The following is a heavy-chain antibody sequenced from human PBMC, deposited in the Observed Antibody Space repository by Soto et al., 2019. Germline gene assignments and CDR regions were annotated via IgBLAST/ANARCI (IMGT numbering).Heavy chain of an antibody. Sequence: GGSLRLSCAASGFTFSGSAMHWVRQASGKGLEWVGRIRSKANSYATAYAASVKGRFTISRDDSKNTAYLQMNSLKTEDTAVYYCTRLGIAARHLDYWGQGTLVTVSS. CDR1: GFTFSGSA. V-gene: IGHV3-73*01. CDR2: IRSKANSYAT. J-gene: IGHJ4*02. CDR3: TRLGIAARHLDY. D-gene: IGHD6-6*01.